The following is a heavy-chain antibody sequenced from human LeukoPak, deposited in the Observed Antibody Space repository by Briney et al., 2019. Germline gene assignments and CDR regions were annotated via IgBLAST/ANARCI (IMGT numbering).Heavy chain of an antibody. CDR1: GGTFSSYA. J-gene: IGHJ4*02. V-gene: IGHV1-69*13. Sequence: SVKVSCKASGGTFSSYAISWVRQAPGQGLEWMGGIIPIFGTANYAQKFQGRVTITADESTSTAYMELSSLRSEDTAVYYCAKDLTGGVRGVWTEFDYWGQGTLVTVSS. CDR3: AKDLTGGVRGVWTEFDY. CDR2: IIPIFGTA. D-gene: IGHD3-10*01.